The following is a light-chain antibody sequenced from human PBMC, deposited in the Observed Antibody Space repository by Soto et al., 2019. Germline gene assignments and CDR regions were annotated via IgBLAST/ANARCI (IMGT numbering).Light chain of an antibody. Sequence: QPVLTQAPSVSGAPGQRVTISCTGSSSNIGAGYDVHWYQQVPGTAPKLLIYSNSNRPSGVPDRFSGSKSGTSASLAITGLQAEDEADYYCQSYDSSLSGYVFGTGTKVTVL. V-gene: IGLV1-40*01. J-gene: IGLJ1*01. CDR3: QSYDSSLSGYV. CDR1: SSNIGAGYD. CDR2: SNS.